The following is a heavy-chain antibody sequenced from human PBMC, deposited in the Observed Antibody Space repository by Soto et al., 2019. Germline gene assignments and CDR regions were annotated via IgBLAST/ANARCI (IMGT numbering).Heavy chain of an antibody. CDR1: GYSFTSYW. J-gene: IGHJ6*02. D-gene: IGHD3-10*01. CDR3: AREAGGEYYGSGNLV. Sequence: GESLKISCKGSGYSFTSYWIGWVRQMPGKGLEWMGIIYPGDSDTRYSPSFQGQVTISADKSISTAYLQWSSLKASDTAMYYCAREAGGEYYGSGNLVWGQGTTVTVSS. CDR2: IYPGDSDT. V-gene: IGHV5-51*01.